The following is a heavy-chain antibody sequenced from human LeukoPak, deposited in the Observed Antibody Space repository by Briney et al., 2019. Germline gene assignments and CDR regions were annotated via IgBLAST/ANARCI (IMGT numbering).Heavy chain of an antibody. D-gene: IGHD1-26*01. J-gene: IGHJ4*02. Sequence: PGGSLRLSCAASGFTFDDYGMHWVRQAPGKGLEWVSLISWDGGSPFYADSVKGRFTISRDNSKNSLYLQMNSLRAEDTALYYCAKDIGGGSYFDYWGQGTLVTASS. CDR1: GFTFDDYG. CDR3: AKDIGGGSYFDY. V-gene: IGHV3-43D*03. CDR2: ISWDGGSP.